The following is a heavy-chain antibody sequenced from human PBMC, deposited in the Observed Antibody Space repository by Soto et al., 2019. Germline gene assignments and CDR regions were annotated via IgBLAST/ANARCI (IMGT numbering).Heavy chain of an antibody. J-gene: IGHJ5*01. V-gene: IGHV3-23*01. CDR3: AKADRVVTSFDS. CDR2: VSGSGGST. Sequence: GGSLRLSCAASRFSFGRSAINWVRQAPGKGLECVASVSGSGGSTYYANSVKGRYTISRDNSKSTVYLQMDSLRAEDTAVYYCAKADRVVTSFDSWGQGTLVTVSS. CDR1: RFSFGRSA. D-gene: IGHD2-21*02.